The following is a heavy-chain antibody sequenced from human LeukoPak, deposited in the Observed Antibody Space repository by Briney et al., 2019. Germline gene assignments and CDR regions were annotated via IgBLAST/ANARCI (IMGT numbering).Heavy chain of an antibody. CDR2: INHSGST. V-gene: IGHV4-34*01. CDR1: GGSFSGYY. Sequence: SETLSLTCAVYGGSFSGYYWSWIRQPPGKGLERIGEINHSGSTNYNPSLKSRVTISVDTSKNQFSLKLSSVTAADTAVYYCARGQLSSSFHYYCDSWGQGTLVTVSS. D-gene: IGHD6-6*01. J-gene: IGHJ4*02. CDR3: ARGQLSSSFHYYCDS.